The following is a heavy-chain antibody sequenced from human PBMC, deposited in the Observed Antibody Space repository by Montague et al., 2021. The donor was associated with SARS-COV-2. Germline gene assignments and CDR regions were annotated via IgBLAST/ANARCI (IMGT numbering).Heavy chain of an antibody. CDR1: GGSFSVYY. D-gene: IGHD2-2*01. V-gene: IGHV4-34*01. Sequence: SETLSLTCAVSGGSFSVYYWWWLLQSPRGGLEWIAEINHNRTANYNPSFNSRLSISVDTSKNQFTLKLTSVTAADTAMYYCATEREVVRAARTLVAFDMWGQGTMVTVSS. CDR3: ATEREVVRAARTLVAFDM. CDR2: INHNRTA. J-gene: IGHJ3*02.